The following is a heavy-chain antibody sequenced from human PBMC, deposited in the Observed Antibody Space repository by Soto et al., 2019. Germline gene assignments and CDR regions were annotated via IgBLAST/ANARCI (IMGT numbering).Heavy chain of an antibody. Sequence: QEQLVQSGAEVKKPGAPVKVSCKASGYTFTSYNINWVRQATGQGLEWMGWMNPNSGNTGYAEKFQGRVTMTRNSSISTAYMELSGLRSEDTAVYYCAREAGSDASFYYHYMDVCGKGTTVTVSS. V-gene: IGHV1-8*01. CDR3: AREAGSDASFYYHYMDV. D-gene: IGHD3-10*01. CDR1: GYTFTSYN. J-gene: IGHJ6*03. CDR2: MNPNSGNT.